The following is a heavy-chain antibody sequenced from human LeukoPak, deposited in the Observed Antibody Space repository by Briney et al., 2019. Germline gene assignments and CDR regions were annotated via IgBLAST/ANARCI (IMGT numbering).Heavy chain of an antibody. V-gene: IGHV4-30-2*01. CDR1: GGSISSGGYY. J-gene: IGHJ3*02. Sequence: PSQTLSLTCTVSGGSISSGGYYWSWIRQPPGKGLEWIGYIYHSGSTYYNPSLKSRVTMSVDTSKNQFSLKLSSVTAADTAVYYCAREKSGGYGDSDIWGQGTMVTVSS. CDR2: IYHSGST. CDR3: AREKSGGYGDSDI. D-gene: IGHD4-17*01.